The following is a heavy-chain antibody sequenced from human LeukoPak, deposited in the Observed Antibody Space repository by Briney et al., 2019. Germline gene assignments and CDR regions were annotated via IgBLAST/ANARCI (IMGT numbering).Heavy chain of an antibody. Sequence: ASVKVSCKASGYTFTSYGISWVRQAPGQGLEWMGWINIYNDNTNYAQKFQGRVTMTTDTSTNTAYMDLRNLRSDDTAVYYCASPTNARYGSVNWGQGTLVTVSS. CDR3: ASPTNARYGSVN. J-gene: IGHJ4*02. D-gene: IGHD3-10*01. CDR1: GYTFTSYG. V-gene: IGHV1-18*01. CDR2: INIYNDNT.